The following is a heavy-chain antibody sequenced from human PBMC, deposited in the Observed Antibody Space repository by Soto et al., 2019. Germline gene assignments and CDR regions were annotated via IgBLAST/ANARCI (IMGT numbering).Heavy chain of an antibody. CDR2: ISSNGGST. CDR3: AKALIACSGTTCYYRVIDY. V-gene: IGHV3-64*04. CDR1: GFTFSSYA. J-gene: IGHJ4*02. D-gene: IGHD2-2*01. Sequence: GGSLRLSCAASGFTFSSYAMHWVRQAPGKGLEYVSAISSNGGSTYYADSVKGRFTISRDNSKNTLYLQMSSLRAEDTAVYYCAKALIACSGTTCYYRVIDYWGQGTLVTVSS.